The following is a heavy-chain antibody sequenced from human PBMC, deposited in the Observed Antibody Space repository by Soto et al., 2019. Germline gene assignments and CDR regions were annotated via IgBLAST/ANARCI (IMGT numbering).Heavy chain of an antibody. D-gene: IGHD3-16*01. J-gene: IGHJ3*02. CDR1: GGSFSAYY. V-gene: IGHV4-34*01. CDR3: ARVIDLLTVWYAFDI. Sequence: QVQLQQWGAGLLRPSETLSLTCAVYGGSFSAYYWTWIRQPPGKGLEWIRDINHSGDTNYNPSLKSRVTISVDTSKNQFSLKLSSVTAADTAVYYCARVIDLLTVWYAFDIWGQGTMVTVSS. CDR2: INHSGDT.